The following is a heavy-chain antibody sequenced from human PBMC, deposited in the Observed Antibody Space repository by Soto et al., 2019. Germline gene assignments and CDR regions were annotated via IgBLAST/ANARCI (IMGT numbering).Heavy chain of an antibody. J-gene: IGHJ6*01. CDR3: ARAYSGRLPRGADYYFEMDV. Sequence: EVQLVESGGGVVQPGGSLRLSCVASGFTFSTYDMHWVRQATGKGLEWVSAIGSADDAYYLGSVKCRFTISRENAKNALCLQLNRLRAGDTAVYYCARAYSGRLPRGADYYFEMDVWGQGPTVTVSS. CDR2: IGSADDA. CDR1: GFTFSTYD. D-gene: IGHD2-15*01. V-gene: IGHV3-13*01.